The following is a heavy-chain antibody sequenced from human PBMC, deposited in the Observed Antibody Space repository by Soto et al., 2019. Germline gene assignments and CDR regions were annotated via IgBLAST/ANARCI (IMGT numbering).Heavy chain of an antibody. D-gene: IGHD3-3*01. Sequence: QITLNESGPTVVRPTETLTLTCRFSGFSLTTSGVGVGWIRQSPGKAPEWLALIYWDDDKRYSASLKSRLTITKDTSKNQVVLTVSDLDPTDTATYYCAHRGLRPDFGLVTTTAIYFDFWGQGTPVAVSS. CDR2: IYWDDDK. CDR1: GFSLTTSGVG. CDR3: AHRGLRPDFGLVTTTAIYFDF. J-gene: IGHJ4*02. V-gene: IGHV2-5*02.